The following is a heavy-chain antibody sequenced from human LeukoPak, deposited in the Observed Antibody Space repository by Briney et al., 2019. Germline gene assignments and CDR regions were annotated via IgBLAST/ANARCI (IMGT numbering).Heavy chain of an antibody. V-gene: IGHV4-39*01. CDR1: GGSISSDSYY. J-gene: IGHJ4*02. Sequence: SETLSLTCIVSGGSISSDSYYWAWIRQPPGKGLQWIGSLYYRGSAYYDSSLKSRVTISGDTSQNQFFLKLSSVTAADTAVYYCARHRSTGWYADYFDYWGQGTLVTVSS. CDR2: LYYRGSA. D-gene: IGHD6-19*01. CDR3: ARHRSTGWYADYFDY.